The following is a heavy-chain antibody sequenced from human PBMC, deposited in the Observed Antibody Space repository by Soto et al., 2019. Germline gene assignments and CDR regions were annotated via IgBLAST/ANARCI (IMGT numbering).Heavy chain of an antibody. CDR2: INPSGGST. V-gene: IGHV1-46*01. J-gene: IGHJ3*02. D-gene: IGHD3-3*01. CDR1: GYTFTSYY. CDR3: ARDPEGLRVDAFDI. Sequence: GESLKISCKASGYTFTSYYMHWVRQAPGQGLEWMGIINPSGGSTSYAQKFQGRVTMTRDTSTSTVYMELSSLRSEDTAVYYCARDPEGLRVDAFDIWGQGTMVTVSS.